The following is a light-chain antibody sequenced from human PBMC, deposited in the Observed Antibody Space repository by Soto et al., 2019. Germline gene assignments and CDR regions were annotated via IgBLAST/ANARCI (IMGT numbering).Light chain of an antibody. J-gene: IGLJ1*01. CDR2: DVD. CDR3: SSYAGNYMYF. V-gene: IGLV2-8*01. CDR1: SSDIGRYKY. Sequence: QSALTQPPSASGSPGQSVTIPCTGTSSDIGRYKYVSWYQHYPGKAPKLMIYDVDKRPAGVPARFSGSKSGNTASLTVSGLQTDDEADYYCSSYAGNYMYFFGPGTKLTVL.